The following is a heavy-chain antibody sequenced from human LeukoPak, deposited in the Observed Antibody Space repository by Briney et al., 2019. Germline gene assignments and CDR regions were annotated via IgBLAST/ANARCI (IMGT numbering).Heavy chain of an antibody. D-gene: IGHD6-6*01. J-gene: IGHJ5*02. CDR2: IHERGST. CDR1: GHSFSSDSF. Sequence: SETLSLTCGVSGHSFSSDSFWGWIRQPPGQGLEWIGSIHERGSTFYNPSLKSRVTISIDTSKNQFSLNVNSVTAANTAVYYCARASRPSNSWFDPWGQGTVVTVSS. V-gene: IGHV4-38-2*01. CDR3: ARASRPSNSWFDP.